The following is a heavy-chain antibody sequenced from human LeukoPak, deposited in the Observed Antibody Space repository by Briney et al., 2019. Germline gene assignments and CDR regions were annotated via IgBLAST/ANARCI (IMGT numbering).Heavy chain of an antibody. CDR3: ARDPSGVYFDY. D-gene: IGHD3-10*01. CDR2: VYYSGST. CDR1: GGSISSYY. V-gene: IGHV4-59*12. Sequence: SETLSLTCTVSGGSISSYYWSWIRQPPGKGLEWIGYVYYSGSTNYNPYLKGRVTISVDTSKSQFSLKLTSVTAADTAVYYCARDPSGVYFDYWGQGTLVTVSS. J-gene: IGHJ4*02.